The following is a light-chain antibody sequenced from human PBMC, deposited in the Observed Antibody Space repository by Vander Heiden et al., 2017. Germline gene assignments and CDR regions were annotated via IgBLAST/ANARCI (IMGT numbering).Light chain of an antibody. J-gene: IGLJ2*01. V-gene: IGLV1-40*01. Sequence: QSVLTQPPSVSGAPGQRVTISCTGSRSNIGSGYDVHWYRQLPGTAPKLLIYQNTNRPSGVPDRFSGSKSGTSASLAITGLQAEDEADDFCQSYDISLSVSTVVFGGGTRLTVL. CDR1: RSNIGSGYD. CDR2: QNT. CDR3: QSYDISLSVSTVV.